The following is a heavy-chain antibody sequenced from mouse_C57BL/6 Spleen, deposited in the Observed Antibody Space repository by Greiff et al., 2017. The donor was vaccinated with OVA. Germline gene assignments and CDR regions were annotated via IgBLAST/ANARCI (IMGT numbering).Heavy chain of an antibody. D-gene: IGHD2-3*01. V-gene: IGHV5-17*01. CDR3: AREGYYLAMDY. CDR2: ISSGSSTI. J-gene: IGHJ4*01. CDR1: GFTFSDYG. Sequence: EVKLQESGGGLVKPGGSLKLSCAASGFTFSDYGMHWVRQAPEKGLEWVAYISSGSSTIYYADTVKGRFTISRDNAKNTLFLQMTSLRSEDTAMYYCAREGYYLAMDYWGQGTSVTVSS.